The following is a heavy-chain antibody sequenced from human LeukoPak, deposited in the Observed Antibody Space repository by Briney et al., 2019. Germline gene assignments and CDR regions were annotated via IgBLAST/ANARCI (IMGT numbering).Heavy chain of an antibody. CDR3: ARFDYGGGRDY. D-gene: IGHD4-23*01. CDR2: ISSSSSTI. CDR1: GLTFSIYS. V-gene: IGHV3-48*01. Sequence: GGSLRLSCAASGLTFSIYSMNWVRQAPGKGLEWVSYISSSSSTIYYADSVKGRFTISRDNAKNSLYLQMNSLRAEDTAVYYCARFDYGGGRDYWGQGTLVTVSS. J-gene: IGHJ4*02.